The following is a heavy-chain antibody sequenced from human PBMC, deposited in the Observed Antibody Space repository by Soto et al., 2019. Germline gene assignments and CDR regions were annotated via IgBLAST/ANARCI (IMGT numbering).Heavy chain of an antibody. CDR1: GITFSNYA. D-gene: IGHD3-16*02. J-gene: IGHJ4*02. V-gene: IGHV3-23*01. CDR3: AKDPDRYDYVWGTYRYIDH. Sequence: EVRLLQSGGGLVQPGGSLRLSCTASGITFSNYAMTWVRQAPRKGLEWVSSISTSGGRPYYADSAKGRFTISRDNSKNTLYLQMNSLRVEDTAVYYCAKDPDRYDYVWGTYRYIDHWGQGTLVTVSS. CDR2: ISTSGGRP.